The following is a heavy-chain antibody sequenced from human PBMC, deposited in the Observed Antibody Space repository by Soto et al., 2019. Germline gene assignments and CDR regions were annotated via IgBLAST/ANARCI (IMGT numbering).Heavy chain of an antibody. V-gene: IGHV3-21*01. D-gene: IGHD3-22*01. CDR1: GFTFSSYS. CDR2: ISSSSSYI. Sequence: GGSLRLSYAASGFTFSSYSMNWVRQAPGKGLEWVSSISSSSSYIYYADSVKGRFTISRDNAKNSLYLQMNSLRAEDTAVYYCASEEYYFETSGWYYWGQGTLVTVSS. CDR3: ASEEYYFETSGWYY. J-gene: IGHJ4*02.